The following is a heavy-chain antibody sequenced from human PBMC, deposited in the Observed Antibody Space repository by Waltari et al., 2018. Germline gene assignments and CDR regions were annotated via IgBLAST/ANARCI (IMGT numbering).Heavy chain of an antibody. CDR1: GYSFTSYW. CDR3: AEAYWWYDRGDAFDI. D-gene: IGHD2-15*01. J-gene: IGHJ3*02. V-gene: IGHV5-51*03. Sequence: EVQLVQSGAEVKKPGESLKISCKGSGYSFTSYWIGWVRQMPGKGLEWMGINYPCDSDTRYRPAFQGPVTHPAHKALHTALPQWGRLEGSEHGMDYLAEAYWWYDRGDAFDIWGQGTMVTVSS. CDR2: NYPCDSDT.